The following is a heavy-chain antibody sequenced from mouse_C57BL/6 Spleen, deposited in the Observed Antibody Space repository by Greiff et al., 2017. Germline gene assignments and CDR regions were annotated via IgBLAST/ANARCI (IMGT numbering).Heavy chain of an antibody. CDR1: GYAFTSYW. CDR2: IYPGDGDT. V-gene: IGHV1-80*01. J-gene: IGHJ4*01. Sequence: VQLQQSGAELVKPGASVKISCKASGYAFTSYWMNWVKQRPGKGLEWIGQIYPGDGDTNYTGKFTGKATLTADTSTSTAYMQLSRLTTEDTAVYFCARDYGSMMVTTLYYYAMDYWGQGTSVTVSS. D-gene: IGHD2-3*01. CDR3: ARDYGSMMVTTLYYYAMDY.